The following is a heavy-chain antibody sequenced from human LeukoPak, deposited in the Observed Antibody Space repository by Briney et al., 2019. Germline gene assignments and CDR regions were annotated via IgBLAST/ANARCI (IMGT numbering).Heavy chain of an antibody. Sequence: MSSETLSLTCTVSGGSISSYYWSWIRQPPGKGLEWIGYIYYSGSTNYNPSLKSRVTISVDTSKNQFSLKLSSVTAADTAVYYCARSITQGWFDPWGQGTLATVSS. D-gene: IGHD3-10*01. V-gene: IGHV4-59*01. CDR2: IYYSGST. CDR3: ARSITQGWFDP. J-gene: IGHJ5*02. CDR1: GGSISSYY.